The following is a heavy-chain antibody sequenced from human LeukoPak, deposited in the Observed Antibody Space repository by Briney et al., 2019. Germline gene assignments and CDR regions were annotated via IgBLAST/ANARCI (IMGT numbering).Heavy chain of an antibody. Sequence: SETLSLTCTVSGGSISSYYWSWIRQPAGKGLEWIGRIYASGNTNYNPTLKSRVTMSIETSKNQFSLKVTSVTAADTAVYYCARERLLLRGGAFDIWGQGTMVTVSS. CDR1: GGSISSYY. J-gene: IGHJ3*02. V-gene: IGHV4-4*07. D-gene: IGHD2/OR15-2a*01. CDR3: ARERLLLRGGAFDI. CDR2: IYASGNT.